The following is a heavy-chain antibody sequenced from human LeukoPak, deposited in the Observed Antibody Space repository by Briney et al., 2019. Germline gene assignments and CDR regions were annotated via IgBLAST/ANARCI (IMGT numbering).Heavy chain of an antibody. Sequence: GGSLRLSCAASGFTFSTYVMSWVRQAPGEGLEWVSGISDSGGTTYYADSVRGRFTISRDNSKNTLWLQINSLRAEDTALYYGAKAGNYGDYLDYLGQGTLVTVSS. CDR2: ISDSGGTT. CDR1: GFTFSTYV. J-gene: IGHJ4*02. V-gene: IGHV3-23*01. CDR3: AKAGNYGDYLDY. D-gene: IGHD4-17*01.